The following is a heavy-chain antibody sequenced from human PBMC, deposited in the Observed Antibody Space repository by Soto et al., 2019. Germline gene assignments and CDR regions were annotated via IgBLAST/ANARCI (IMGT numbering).Heavy chain of an antibody. CDR1: GYTFTSHG. V-gene: IGHV1-18*04. J-gene: IGHJ4*02. CDR3: ARDKEWELRRGDY. Sequence: QVQLVQSGAEVKKPGASVKVSCKASGYTFTSHGISWVRQAPGQGLEWMGWISAYNGNTNYAQKFQGRVTMTTDTSTRTGYLELRSLRSDDTAVYYCARDKEWELRRGDYWGQGTLVTVSS. D-gene: IGHD1-26*01. CDR2: ISAYNGNT.